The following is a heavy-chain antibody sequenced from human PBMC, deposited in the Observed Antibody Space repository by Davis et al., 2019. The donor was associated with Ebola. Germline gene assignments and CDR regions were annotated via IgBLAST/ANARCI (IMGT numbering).Heavy chain of an antibody. D-gene: IGHD6-13*01. CDR2: IGTAGDT. J-gene: IGHJ6*02. V-gene: IGHV3-13*01. CDR1: GFTFSSYD. CDR3: ARGPTAAADSYYYGMDV. Sequence: GSLRLSCAASGFTFSSYDMHWVRQATGKGLEWVSAIGTAGDTYYPGSVKGRFTISRENAKNSLYLQMNSLRAGDTAVYYCARGPTAAADSYYYGMDVWGQGTTVTVSS.